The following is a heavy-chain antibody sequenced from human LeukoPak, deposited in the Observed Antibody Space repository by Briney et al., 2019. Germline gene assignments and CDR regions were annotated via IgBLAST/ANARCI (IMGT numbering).Heavy chain of an antibody. V-gene: IGHV1-2*04. CDR3: ARERGPLGYCSGGSCYFDGMDV. CDR1: GYTFTGYY. D-gene: IGHD2-15*01. J-gene: IGHJ6*02. Sequence: GASVKVSCKASGYTFTGYYMHWVRQAPGQGLEWMGRINPNSGGTNYAQKFQGWVTMTRDTSISTAYMELSRLRSDDTAVYYCARERGPLGYCSGGSCYFDGMDVWGQGTTVTVSS. CDR2: INPNSGGT.